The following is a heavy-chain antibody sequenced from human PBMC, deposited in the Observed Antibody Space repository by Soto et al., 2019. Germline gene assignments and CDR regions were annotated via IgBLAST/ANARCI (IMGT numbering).Heavy chain of an antibody. CDR2: VSTSGAT. CDR3: ARADYEILTGSYAMDV. D-gene: IGHD3-9*01. Sequence: QVQLQESGPRLVKPSETLSLTCTVSDDFISSYYWNWIRQPAGKGQEWIGRVSTSGATNYNPSLESRVTMSVDTSKKQFSLKLTSVTAADTAVYFCARADYEILTGSYAMDVWGQGTTVTVSS. V-gene: IGHV4-4*07. CDR1: DDFISSYY. J-gene: IGHJ6*02.